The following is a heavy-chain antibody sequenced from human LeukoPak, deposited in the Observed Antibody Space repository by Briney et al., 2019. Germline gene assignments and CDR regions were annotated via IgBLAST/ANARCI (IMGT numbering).Heavy chain of an antibody. Sequence: GGSLRLSCEVSEFTFSGTWMSWVRQAPGKGLEWVANINEDGREKNYVDSVKGRFTISRDNAKNSLYLQMNSLRAEDTALYYCARDRPLFDYTPPFFDYWGQGTLVTVSS. CDR2: INEDGREK. CDR1: EFTFSGTW. CDR3: ARDRPLFDYTPPFFDY. J-gene: IGHJ4*02. V-gene: IGHV3-7*01. D-gene: IGHD4-11*01.